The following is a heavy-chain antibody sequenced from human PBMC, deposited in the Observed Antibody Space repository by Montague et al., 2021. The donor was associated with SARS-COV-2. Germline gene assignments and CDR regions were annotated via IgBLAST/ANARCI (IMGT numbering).Heavy chain of an antibody. J-gene: IGHJ3*02. V-gene: IGHV3-9*01. Sequence: GYADSVKGRFTIYRDNAKNSLYLQMNSLRTEDTAFYYGAKDYYFGAFDIWGQGTMVTVSS. CDR3: AKDYYFGAFDI. D-gene: IGHD3-10*01.